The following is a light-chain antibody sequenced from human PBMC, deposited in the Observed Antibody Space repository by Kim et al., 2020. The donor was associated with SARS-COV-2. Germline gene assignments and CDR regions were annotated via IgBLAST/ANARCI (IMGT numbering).Light chain of an antibody. CDR3: QQYNNWPPVA. V-gene: IGKV3-15*01. CDR2: GAS. CDR1: QSVSSN. Sequence: SPGERATRSCRASQSVSSNLAWYQQKPGPPPRLLIYGASARGTNIPARFSGSGSGTEFTLTISSLQSEDFAIYYCQQYNNWPPVAFGGGTKVDIK. J-gene: IGKJ4*01.